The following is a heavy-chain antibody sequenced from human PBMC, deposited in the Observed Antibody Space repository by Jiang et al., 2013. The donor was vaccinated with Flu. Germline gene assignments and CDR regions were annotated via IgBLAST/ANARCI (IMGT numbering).Heavy chain of an antibody. CDR1: GGSISTYY. J-gene: IGHJ4*02. CDR3: ARAAYCGGDCYRYFDY. Sequence: GPGLVKPSETLSLTCTVSGGSISTYYWSWIRQPPGKGLEWIGNIYYSGSTNYNPSLKSRVTISVDTSKNQFSLKLSSVTAADTAVYYCARAAYCGGDCYRYFDYWGQGTL. CDR2: IYYSGST. D-gene: IGHD2-21*02. V-gene: IGHV4-59*08.